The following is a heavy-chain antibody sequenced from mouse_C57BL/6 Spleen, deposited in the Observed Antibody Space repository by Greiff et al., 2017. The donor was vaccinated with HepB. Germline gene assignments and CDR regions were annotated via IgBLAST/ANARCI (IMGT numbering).Heavy chain of an antibody. D-gene: IGHD2-5*01. Sequence: VQLQHSGAELVKPGASVKISCKASGYAFSSYWMNWVKQRPGKGLEWIGQIYPGDGDTNYNGKFKGKATLTADKSSSTAYMQLSSLTSEDSAVYFCARRGSYSNYVYAMDYWGQGTSVTVSS. CDR1: GYAFSSYW. V-gene: IGHV1-80*01. J-gene: IGHJ4*01. CDR2: IYPGDGDT. CDR3: ARRGSYSNYVYAMDY.